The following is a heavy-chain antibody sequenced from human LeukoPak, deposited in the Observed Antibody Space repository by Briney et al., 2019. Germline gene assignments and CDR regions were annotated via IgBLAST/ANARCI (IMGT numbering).Heavy chain of an antibody. CDR3: AKGAPAAIGTFEY. J-gene: IGHJ4*02. V-gene: IGHV3-15*01. CDR2: IKSKTDGGTT. CDR1: GFTFSNAW. D-gene: IGHD2-2*01. Sequence: GGSLRLSCAASGFTFSNAWMSWVRQAPGKGLEWVGRIKSKTDGGTTDYAAPVKGRFTISRDDSKNTLYLQMNSLKTEDTAVYYCAKGAPAAIGTFEYWGQGTLVTVSS.